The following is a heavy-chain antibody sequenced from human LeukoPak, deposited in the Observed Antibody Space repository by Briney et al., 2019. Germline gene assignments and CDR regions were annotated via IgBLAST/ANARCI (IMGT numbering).Heavy chain of an antibody. Sequence: GGSLRLSCAASGFTFSGSAMHWVRQASGKGLEWVGRIRTKANSYATTYATSVKGGFTISRNDLKNTAYLQMNSLKTEDTAVYYCTSYFSGIYYDDYWGQGTLVTVSS. V-gene: IGHV3-73*01. D-gene: IGHD1-26*01. CDR1: GFTFSGSA. CDR2: IRTKANSYAT. CDR3: TSYFSGIYYDDY. J-gene: IGHJ4*02.